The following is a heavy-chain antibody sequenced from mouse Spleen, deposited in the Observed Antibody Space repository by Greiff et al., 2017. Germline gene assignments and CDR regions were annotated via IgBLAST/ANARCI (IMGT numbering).Heavy chain of an antibody. Sequence: QVQLKESGPGLVAPSQSLSITCTVSGFSLTNYAVHWVRQSPGKGLEWLGVIWSDGSTDYNAAFISRLSISKDNSKSQVFFKMNSLQADDTAIYYCAIYYGNHYWYFDVWGAGTTVTVSS. D-gene: IGHD2-1*01. CDR3: AIYYGNHYWYFDV. CDR1: GFSLTNYA. V-gene: IGHV2-4-1*01. CDR2: IWSDGST. J-gene: IGHJ1*01.